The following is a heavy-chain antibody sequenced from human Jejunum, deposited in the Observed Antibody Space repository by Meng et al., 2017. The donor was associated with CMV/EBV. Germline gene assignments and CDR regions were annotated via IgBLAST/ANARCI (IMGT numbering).Heavy chain of an antibody. D-gene: IGHD3-16*01. Sequence: TFSDYSMNWVRQAPGKGLEWVAYISRRSNTIYYADSVQGRFTIARDNAKNSLYLQMNSLRAEDTAVYYCARGGRGNYYCYYGMDVWGQGTTVTVSS. CDR1: TFSDYS. J-gene: IGHJ6*02. CDR2: ISRRSNTI. CDR3: ARGGRGNYYCYYGMDV. V-gene: IGHV3-48*04.